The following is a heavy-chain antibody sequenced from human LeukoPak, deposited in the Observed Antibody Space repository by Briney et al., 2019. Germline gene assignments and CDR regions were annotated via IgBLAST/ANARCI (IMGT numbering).Heavy chain of an antibody. CDR3: ARGGYYYDSSGYYSIDY. CDR1: GFTVSSNY. Sequence: PGGSLRLSCAASGFTVSSNYMSWVRQAPGKGLEWVSVIYSGGSTYYADSVKGRFTISRHNSKNTLYLQMNSLRAEDTAVYYCARGGYYYDSSGYYSIDYWGQGTLVTVSS. J-gene: IGHJ4*02. V-gene: IGHV3-53*04. CDR2: IYSGGST. D-gene: IGHD3-22*01.